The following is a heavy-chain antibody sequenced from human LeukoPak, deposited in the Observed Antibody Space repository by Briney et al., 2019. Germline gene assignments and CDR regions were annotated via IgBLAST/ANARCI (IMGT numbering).Heavy chain of an antibody. CDR3: AHQRLRRDGFEY. Sequence: GGSLRLSCAASGFTFSDYYMSWIRQTPGKGLEWVSYISSSGDTVYYADSVKGRFTISRDNAKNSLDLQMNSLRAEDTAVYYCAHQRLRRDGFEYWGQGTLVTVSS. D-gene: IGHD6-25*01. CDR2: ISSSGDTV. V-gene: IGHV3-11*01. CDR1: GFTFSDYY. J-gene: IGHJ4*02.